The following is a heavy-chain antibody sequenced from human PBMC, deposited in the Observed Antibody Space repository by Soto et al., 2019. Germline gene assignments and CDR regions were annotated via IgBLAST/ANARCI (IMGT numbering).Heavy chain of an antibody. CDR3: ARVGIIAAPTVYYYYYGMDV. V-gene: IGHV3-23*01. Sequence: VQLLQSGGGLVQPGGSLRLSCVTSGFNFNTYAMSWVRQAPGKRLEWVSGLSGSGGSTYYADSVKGRFTISRDTSKNTLYLQLNSLRAEDTAVYYCARVGIIAAPTVYYYYYGMDVWGQGTTVTVSS. CDR1: GFNFNTYA. D-gene: IGHD6-13*01. CDR2: LSGSGGST. J-gene: IGHJ6*02.